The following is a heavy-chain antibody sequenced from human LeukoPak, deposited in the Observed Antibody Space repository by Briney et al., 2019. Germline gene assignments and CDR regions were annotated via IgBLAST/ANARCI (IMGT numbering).Heavy chain of an antibody. CDR3: ARAMPETRGYSGYDPYYYMDV. Sequence: GGSLRLSCAASGFTFSSYSMNWVRQAPGKGLEWVSSISSSSSYIYYADSVKGRFTISRDNAKNSLYLQMNSLRAEDTAVYYCARAMPETRGYSGYDPYYYMDVWGKGTTVTISS. CDR2: ISSSSSYI. V-gene: IGHV3-21*01. J-gene: IGHJ6*03. CDR1: GFTFSSYS. D-gene: IGHD5-12*01.